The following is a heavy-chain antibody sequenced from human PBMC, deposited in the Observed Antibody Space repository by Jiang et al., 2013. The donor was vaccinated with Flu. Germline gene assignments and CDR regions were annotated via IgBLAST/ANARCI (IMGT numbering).Heavy chain of an antibody. Sequence: TLTLTCTFSGFSLTTRGMCVSWIRQPPGKALEWLALIDWTDDKYYITSLRTRLTISKDSSKNQVVLTMTNMDPVDTATYYCARIYYYDRDAFDIWGQGTVVTVSS. D-gene: IGHD3-22*01. CDR1: GFSLTTRGMC. CDR2: IDWTDDK. CDR3: ARIYYYDRDAFDI. V-gene: IGHV2-70*01. J-gene: IGHJ3*02.